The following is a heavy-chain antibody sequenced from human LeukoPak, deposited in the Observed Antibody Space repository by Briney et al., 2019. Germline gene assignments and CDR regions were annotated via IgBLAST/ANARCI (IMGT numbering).Heavy chain of an antibody. CDR1: DDSLNNYY. CDR2: IYYSGHT. Sequence: PSETLSLTCTVFDDSLNNYYWNWIRQPPGKGLEWIGYIYYSGHTNYNPSLNSRVAISIDTSKTQFSLKLRSVTAADTAVYYCARDLAYYGSGYNWFDPWGQGTLVTVSS. D-gene: IGHD3-10*01. CDR3: ARDLAYYGSGYNWFDP. J-gene: IGHJ5*02. V-gene: IGHV4-59*01.